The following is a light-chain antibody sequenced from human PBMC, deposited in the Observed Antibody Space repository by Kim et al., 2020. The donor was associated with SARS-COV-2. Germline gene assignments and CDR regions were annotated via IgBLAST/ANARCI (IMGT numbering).Light chain of an antibody. J-gene: IGLJ2*01. Sequence: QSALTQPASVSGSPGQSITISCTGTSSDLGGYKYVSWYQQHPGKAPKLMIYEVNNRPSGVSDRFSGSKSGNSASLTISGLQAEDEADYYCSSYTSSGTDVLFGGGTQLTVL. CDR3: SSYTSSGTDVL. CDR2: EVN. CDR1: SSDLGGYKY. V-gene: IGLV2-14*03.